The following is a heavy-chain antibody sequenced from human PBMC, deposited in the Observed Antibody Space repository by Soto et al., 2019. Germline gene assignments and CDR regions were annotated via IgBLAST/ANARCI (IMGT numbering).Heavy chain of an antibody. V-gene: IGHV4-59*01. D-gene: IGHD2-21*01. CDR2: IYYSGST. CDR1: GGSISSYY. Sequence: SETLSLTCTVYGGSISSYYWSWIRQPPGKGLEWIGYIYYSGSTNYNPSLKSRVTISVDTSKNQFSLKLSSVTAADTAVYYCARNQIEYCGGDCYYNWFDPWGQGTLVTVSS. CDR3: ARNQIEYCGGDCYYNWFDP. J-gene: IGHJ5*02.